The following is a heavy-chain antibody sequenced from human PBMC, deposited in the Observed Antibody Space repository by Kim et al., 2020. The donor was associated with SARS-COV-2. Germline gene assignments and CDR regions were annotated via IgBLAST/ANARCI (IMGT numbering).Heavy chain of an antibody. Sequence: GGSLRLSCAASGFTFSSYWMHWVRQAPGKGLVWVSRINSDVSSTSYADSVKGRFTISRDNAKNTLYLQMNSLRAEDTAVYYCAREPYYDILTGYRNWFDPWGQGTLVTVSS. CDR1: GFTFSSYW. D-gene: IGHD3-9*01. J-gene: IGHJ5*02. V-gene: IGHV3-74*01. CDR3: AREPYYDILTGYRNWFDP. CDR2: INSDVSST.